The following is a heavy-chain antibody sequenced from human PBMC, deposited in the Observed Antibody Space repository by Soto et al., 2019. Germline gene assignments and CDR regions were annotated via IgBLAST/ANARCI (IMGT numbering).Heavy chain of an antibody. D-gene: IGHD2-8*01. V-gene: IGHV4-39*01. CDR3: ARGRYCTNGVCWRNWFDP. J-gene: IGHJ5*02. CDR2: IYYSGST. CDR1: GDSISSSSYY. Sequence: SETLSLTCTVSGDSISSSSYYWGWIRQPPGKGLEWIGSIYYSGSTYYNPSLKSRVTISVDTSKNQFSLKLSSVTAADTAVYYCARGRYCTNGVCWRNWFDPWGQGTLVTVSS.